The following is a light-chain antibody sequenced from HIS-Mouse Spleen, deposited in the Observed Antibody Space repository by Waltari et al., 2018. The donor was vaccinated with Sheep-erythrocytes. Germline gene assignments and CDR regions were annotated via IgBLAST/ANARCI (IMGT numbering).Light chain of an antibody. V-gene: IGKV3-11*01. CDR3: QQRSNWYT. CDR2: DAS. Sequence: EIVLTQSPATLSLSPGERATLSCRARQSVSSYLAWYQQKPGQAPRLRICDASNRATGIPARFSGGGAGTDFTLTISSLEPEDFAVYYCQQRSNWYTFGQGTKLEIK. J-gene: IGKJ2*01. CDR1: QSVSSY.